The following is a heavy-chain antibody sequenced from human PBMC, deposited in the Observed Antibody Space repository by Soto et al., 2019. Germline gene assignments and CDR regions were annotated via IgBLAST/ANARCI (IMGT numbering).Heavy chain of an antibody. V-gene: IGHV5-10-1*01. D-gene: IGHD6-19*01. CDR3: ARGLYSGGWYALNN. Sequence: VESLKISCKGSGYSFTSYWISWVRQIPWKGLEWMGRIDPSDSYTNYSPSFQGHVTISADKSISTAYLQWSSLKASDTAMYYCARGLYSGGWYALNNWGKGNMVTVSS. CDR1: GYSFTSYW. J-gene: IGHJ4*02. CDR2: IDPSDSYT.